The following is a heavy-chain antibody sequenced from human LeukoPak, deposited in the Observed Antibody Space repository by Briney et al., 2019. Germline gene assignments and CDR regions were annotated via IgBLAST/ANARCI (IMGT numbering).Heavy chain of an antibody. CDR1: GYAFTSYD. J-gene: IGHJ4*02. CDR3: ARGRWGGRYFDY. D-gene: IGHD3-16*01. V-gene: IGHV1-8*01. Sequence: ASVKVSCKASGYAFTSYDINWVRQATGQGLEWMGWMNPNSGNTGYAQKFQGRVTMTRNTSISTAYMELSSLRSEDTAVYYCARGRWGGRYFDYWGQGTLVTVSS. CDR2: MNPNSGNT.